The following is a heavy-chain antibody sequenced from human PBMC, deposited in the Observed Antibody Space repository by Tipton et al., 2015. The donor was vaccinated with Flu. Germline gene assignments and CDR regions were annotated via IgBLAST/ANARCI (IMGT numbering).Heavy chain of an antibody. Sequence: QLVQSGAEVKKPGASVKVSCKASGYTFTSYDINWVRQATGQGLEWMGWMNPNSGNTGYAQKFQGRVTMTRNTSISTAYMELSSLRSEDTAVYYWARGGLRARRSLNWFDPWGQGTLVTVSS. D-gene: IGHD5-18*01. CDR1: GYTFTSYD. CDR2: MNPNSGNT. J-gene: IGHJ5*02. CDR3: ARGGLRARRSLNWFDP. V-gene: IGHV1-8*01.